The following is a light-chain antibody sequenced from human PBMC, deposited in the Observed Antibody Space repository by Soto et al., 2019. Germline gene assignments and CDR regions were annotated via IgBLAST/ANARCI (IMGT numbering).Light chain of an antibody. CDR1: EKINKW. CDR2: DAS. J-gene: IGKJ1*01. CDR3: QQSYSNVWT. Sequence: GDIVTINCRASEKINKWLAWYQQKPGKAPKLMISDASSLESGVPSRFSGSGSGTEFTLTISSLQNDDFATYYCQQSYSNVWTFGPGTKVDIK. V-gene: IGKV1-5*01.